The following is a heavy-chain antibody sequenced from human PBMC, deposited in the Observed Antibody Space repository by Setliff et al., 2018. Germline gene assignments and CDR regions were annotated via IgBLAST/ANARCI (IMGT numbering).Heavy chain of an antibody. CDR2: IKNKTDGGTT. J-gene: IGHJ6*03. D-gene: IGHD3-10*01. V-gene: IGHV3-15*01. Sequence: GGSLRLSCAASGFTFSNAWMSGVRQAPGKGLEWDGRIKNKTDGGTTDYAAPVKGRFTISRDDSKNTLYLQMNRLKTEEKAVYYCTTEPHYGSGYYYYMDVWGKGTTVTVSS. CDR1: GFTFSNAW. CDR3: TTEPHYGSGYYYYMDV.